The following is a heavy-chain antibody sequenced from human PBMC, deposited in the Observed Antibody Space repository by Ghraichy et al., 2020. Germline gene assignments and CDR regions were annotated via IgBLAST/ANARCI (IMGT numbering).Heavy chain of an antibody. CDR3: ARANSAPYYYASGTLLRGYYFDY. CDR2: INHSGST. CDR1: GGSFSGYY. D-gene: IGHD3-10*01. J-gene: IGHJ4*02. V-gene: IGHV4-34*01. Sequence: SETLSLTCAVYGGSFSGYYWSWIRQPPGKGLEWIGEINHSGSTNYNPSLKSRVTISVDTSKNQFSLKLSSVTAADTAVYYCARANSAPYYYASGTLLRGYYFDYWGQGTLVTVSS.